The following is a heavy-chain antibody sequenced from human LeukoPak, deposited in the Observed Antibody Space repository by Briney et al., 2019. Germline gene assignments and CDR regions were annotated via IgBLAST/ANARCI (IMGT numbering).Heavy chain of an antibody. D-gene: IGHD2-8*01. CDR1: GFTVSSNY. J-gene: IGHJ4*02. CDR3: ARHYCTNGVCYYFDY. V-gene: IGHV3-66*04. Sequence: GGSLRLSCAASGFTVSSNYMSWVRQAPGKGLEWVSLIYRGGNIYYADSVKGRFTISRDNSKNTLYLQMNSLRAEDTAMYYCARHYCTNGVCYYFDYWGQGTLVTVSS. CDR2: IYRGGNI.